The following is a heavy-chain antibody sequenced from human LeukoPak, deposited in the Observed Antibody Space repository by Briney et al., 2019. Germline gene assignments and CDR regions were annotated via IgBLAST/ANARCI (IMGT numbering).Heavy chain of an antibody. CDR2: ISSNGGST. D-gene: IGHD6-19*01. Sequence: PGGSLRLSCAASGFTFSSYAMHWVRQAPGKGLEYVSAISSNGGSTYYANSVKGRFTISRDNSKNTLYLQMGSLRAEDMAVYYCARGDTNSSPTTPFDYWGQGTLVTVSS. CDR3: ARGDTNSSPTTPFDY. CDR1: GFTFSSYA. V-gene: IGHV3-64*01. J-gene: IGHJ4*02.